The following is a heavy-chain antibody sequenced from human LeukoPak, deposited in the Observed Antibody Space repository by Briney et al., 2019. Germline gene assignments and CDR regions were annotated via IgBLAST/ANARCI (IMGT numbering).Heavy chain of an antibody. J-gene: IGHJ3*01. CDR2: ISFDGSIE. CDR1: GFTFSSYG. Sequence: PGGSLRLSCAASGFTFSSYGMHWVRQTPGKGLERVALISFDGSIEYYVDSVKGRFTISRDNSKNTLFLQMNSLRPEDTAVYYCAKDSDIAVAGSDDALDVWGQGTMVTVSS. D-gene: IGHD6-19*01. V-gene: IGHV3-30*18. CDR3: AKDSDIAVAGSDDALDV.